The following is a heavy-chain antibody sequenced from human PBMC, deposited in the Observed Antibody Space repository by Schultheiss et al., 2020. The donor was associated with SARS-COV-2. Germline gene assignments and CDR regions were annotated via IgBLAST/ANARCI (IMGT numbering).Heavy chain of an antibody. CDR3: ARGTWELGKFDY. J-gene: IGHJ4*02. Sequence: SETLSLTCTVSGGSISSYYWGWIRQPPGKGLEWIGNIYYSGSTYYTPSLKSRVTISVDTSKNQFSLKLSSVTAADTAVYYCARGTWELGKFDYWGQGTLVTVSS. CDR2: IYYSGST. D-gene: IGHD1-26*01. CDR1: GGSISSYY. V-gene: IGHV4-39*07.